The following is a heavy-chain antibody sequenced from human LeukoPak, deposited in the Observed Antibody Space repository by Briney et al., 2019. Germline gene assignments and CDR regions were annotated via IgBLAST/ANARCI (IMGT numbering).Heavy chain of an antibody. CDR3: ARDYSTNWFDP. CDR2: INPNSGGT. Sequence: ASVKVSCKASGYTFTSYGISWVRQAPGQGLEWMGRINPNSGGTNYAQKFQGRVTMTRDTSISTAYMELSRLRSDDTAVYYCARDYSTNWFDPWGQGTLVTVSS. D-gene: IGHD4-11*01. V-gene: IGHV1-2*06. J-gene: IGHJ5*02. CDR1: GYTFTSYG.